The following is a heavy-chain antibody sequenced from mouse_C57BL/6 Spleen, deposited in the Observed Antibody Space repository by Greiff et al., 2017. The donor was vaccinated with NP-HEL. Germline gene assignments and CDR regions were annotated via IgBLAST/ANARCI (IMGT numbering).Heavy chain of an antibody. J-gene: IGHJ2*01. CDR1: GYTFTSYW. V-gene: IGHV1-52*01. CDR3: ARDYYGSSHIFDY. Sequence: VQLQQPGAELVRPGSSVKLSCKASGYTFTSYWMHWVKQRPIQGLEWIGNIDPSDSETHYNQKFKDKATLTVDKSSSTAYMQLSSLTSEDSAVYYCARDYYGSSHIFDYWGQGTTLTVSS. D-gene: IGHD1-1*01. CDR2: IDPSDSET.